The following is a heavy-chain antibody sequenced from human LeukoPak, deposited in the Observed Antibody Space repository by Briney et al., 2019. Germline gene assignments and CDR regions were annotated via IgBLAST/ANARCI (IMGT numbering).Heavy chain of an antibody. Sequence: GGSLRLSCAASGFTFDNYAMNWVRQAPGKGLEWVSAISTTGGITHYADSVKGRFTISRDNAKNTLYLQMTSLGAEDTAVYYSAKDVQASYWGQGTLVTVSS. CDR3: AKDVQASY. J-gene: IGHJ4*02. CDR2: ISTTGGIT. V-gene: IGHV3-23*01. CDR1: GFTFDNYA.